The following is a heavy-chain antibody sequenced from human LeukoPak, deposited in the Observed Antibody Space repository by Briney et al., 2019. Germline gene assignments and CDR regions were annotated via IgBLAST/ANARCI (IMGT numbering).Heavy chain of an antibody. J-gene: IGHJ4*02. CDR3: VAIVATIFDY. D-gene: IGHD5-12*01. CDR1: GFTVSSNY. CDR2: IYSGGST. V-gene: IGHV3-53*05. Sequence: GGSLRLSCAASGFTVSSNYMSWVRQAPGKGLEWVSVIYSGGSTYYADSVKGRFTISRDNSKNTLYLQMNSLRAEDTAVYYCVAIVATIFDYWGQGTLVTVSS.